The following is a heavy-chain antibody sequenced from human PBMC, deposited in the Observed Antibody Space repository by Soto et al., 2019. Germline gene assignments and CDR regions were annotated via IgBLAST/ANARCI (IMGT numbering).Heavy chain of an antibody. Sequence: QVQLVQSGAEVKKPGSSVKVSCKASGGTFSSYAISWVRQAPGQGLEWMGGIIPIFGTANYAQKFQGRVTLPADESTSTAYMELSSLRSEDTAVYYCARGTDIVLVPAATTYYYYYGMDVWGQGTTVTVSS. CDR3: ARGTDIVLVPAATTYYYYYGMDV. V-gene: IGHV1-69*12. D-gene: IGHD2-2*01. CDR1: GGTFSSYA. CDR2: IIPIFGTA. J-gene: IGHJ6*02.